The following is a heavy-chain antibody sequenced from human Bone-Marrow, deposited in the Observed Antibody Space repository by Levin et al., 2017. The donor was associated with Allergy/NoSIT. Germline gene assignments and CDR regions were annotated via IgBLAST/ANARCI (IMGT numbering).Heavy chain of an antibody. V-gene: IGHV4-39*01. Sequence: SQTLSLTCTVSGGSISSSSYYWGWIRQPPGKGLEWIGSIYYSGSTYYNPSLKSRVTISVDTSKNQFSLKLSSVTAADAAVYYCASRRGKVATIRNFDYWGQGTLVTVSS. CDR3: ASRRGKVATIRNFDY. D-gene: IGHD5-12*01. J-gene: IGHJ4*02. CDR2: IYYSGST. CDR1: GGSISSSSYY.